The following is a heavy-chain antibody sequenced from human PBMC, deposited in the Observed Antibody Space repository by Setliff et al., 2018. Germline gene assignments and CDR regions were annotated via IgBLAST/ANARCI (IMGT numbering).Heavy chain of an antibody. CDR3: ARHEFVGGYYGSVTYRHFDY. CDR1: GGSISSSSYQ. D-gene: IGHD3-10*01. Sequence: SETLSLTCTVFGGSISSSSYQWGWVRQTPGKGLEWIGSIYYSGTAYYIPSLKSRVTISVDTSKNQFSLQVTSVTATDTALYYCARHEFVGGYYGSVTYRHFDYWGQGVLVTVSS. CDR2: IYYSGTA. V-gene: IGHV4-39*01. J-gene: IGHJ4*02.